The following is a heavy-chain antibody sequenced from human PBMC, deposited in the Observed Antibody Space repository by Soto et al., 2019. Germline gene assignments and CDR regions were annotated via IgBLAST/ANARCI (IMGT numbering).Heavy chain of an antibody. Sequence: EVQLAESGGGLAQPGGSLRLSCAASGFTLSGYAMDWVRQAPGKGLEYVSGISSNGVGTYYANSVQGRFTSSRDNAKNTVYPQTGSLKPEDMAVYYCARHARADFYYMDVWGKGTTVTVSS. CDR1: GFTLSGYA. D-gene: IGHD6-6*01. CDR3: ARHARADFYYMDV. CDR2: ISSNGVGT. V-gene: IGHV3-64*01. J-gene: IGHJ6*03.